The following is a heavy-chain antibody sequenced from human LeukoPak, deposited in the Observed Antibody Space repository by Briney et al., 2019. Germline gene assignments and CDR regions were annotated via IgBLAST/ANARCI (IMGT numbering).Heavy chain of an antibody. J-gene: IGHJ3*02. Sequence: GGSLRLSCAASGFTFSSYSMNWVRQAPGKGLEWVSSISSSSSYIYYADSVKGRFTISRDNAKNSLYLQMNSLRAEDTAVYYCARDQDYDDAFDIWGQGTMVTVSS. CDR3: ARDQDYDDAFDI. D-gene: IGHD4-17*01. CDR1: GFTFSSYS. V-gene: IGHV3-21*01. CDR2: ISSSSSYI.